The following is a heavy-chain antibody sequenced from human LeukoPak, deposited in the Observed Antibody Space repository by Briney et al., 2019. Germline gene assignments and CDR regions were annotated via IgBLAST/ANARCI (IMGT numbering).Heavy chain of an antibody. V-gene: IGHV3-30-3*01. CDR1: GFTFSSYA. J-gene: IGHJ4*02. D-gene: IGHD3-22*01. CDR2: ISYDGSNK. CDR3: ASYGNYYDSSDY. Sequence: GGSLRLSCAAPGFTFSSYAMHWVRQAPGKGLEWVAVISYDGSNKYYADSVKGRFTISRDNSKNTLYLQMNSLRAEDTAVYYCASYGNYYDSSDYWGQGTLVTVSS.